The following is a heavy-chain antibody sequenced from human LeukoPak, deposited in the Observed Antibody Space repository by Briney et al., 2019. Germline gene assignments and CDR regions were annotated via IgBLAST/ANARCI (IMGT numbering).Heavy chain of an antibody. CDR3: ASTQWLVSPLDY. Sequence: GGSLRLSCAASGFTFSSYGMHWVRQAPGKGLEWVAVISYDGSNKYYADSVKGRFTISRDNSKNTLYLQMNSLRAEDTAVYYCASTQWLVSPLDYWGQGTLVTVSS. CDR2: ISYDGSNK. J-gene: IGHJ4*02. V-gene: IGHV3-30*03. D-gene: IGHD6-19*01. CDR1: GFTFSSYG.